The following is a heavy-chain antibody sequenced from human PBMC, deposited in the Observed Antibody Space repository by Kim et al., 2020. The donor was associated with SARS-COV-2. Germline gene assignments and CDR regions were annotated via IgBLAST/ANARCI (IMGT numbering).Heavy chain of an antibody. J-gene: IGHJ4*02. V-gene: IGHV4-34*01. CDR3: ARGVEYNSFGD. Sequence: SETLSLTCGVSGGSLGGYYWTWIRQPPGKGLEWIGEINQGGTTHYNPSLRGRVAISRDTPKNHVSLNLRSVTAADTAVYYCARGVEYNSFGDWGQGSLVTVAS. CDR2: INQGGTT. D-gene: IGHD3-10*01. CDR1: GGSLGGYY.